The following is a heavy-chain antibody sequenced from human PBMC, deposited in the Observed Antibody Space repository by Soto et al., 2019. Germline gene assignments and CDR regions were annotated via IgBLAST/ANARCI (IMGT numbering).Heavy chain of an antibody. J-gene: IGHJ4*02. D-gene: IGHD2-15*01. CDR1: GFTFSTYA. Sequence: PGGSLRLSCAASGFTFSTYAMNWVRQAPGKGLEWVSDISGSGDSTYYADSVKGRFTVSRDNAKNTLYLQINSLRAEDTAVFYCARDCGSCHSVFDSWGQGTLVIVSS. CDR2: ISGSGDST. CDR3: ARDCGSCHSVFDS. V-gene: IGHV3-23*01.